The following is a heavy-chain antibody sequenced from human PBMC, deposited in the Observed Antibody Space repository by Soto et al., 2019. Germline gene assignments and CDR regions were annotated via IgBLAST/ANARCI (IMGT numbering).Heavy chain of an antibody. CDR3: ITTYSGTPARPYLDL. V-gene: IGHV3-23*01. CDR2: ISGSGGST. D-gene: IGHD1-26*01. Sequence: LRLSCTTSGFTFSSYAMSWVRQAPGKGLEWVSAISGSGGSTYYADSVKGRFTISRDNSKNTLYLQMNSLRAEDTAVYYCITTYSGTPARPYLDLWGQGTPVTVSS. CDR1: GFTFSSYA. J-gene: IGHJ4*02.